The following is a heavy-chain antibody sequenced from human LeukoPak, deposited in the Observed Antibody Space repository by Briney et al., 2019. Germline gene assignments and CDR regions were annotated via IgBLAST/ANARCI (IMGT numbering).Heavy chain of an antibody. D-gene: IGHD3-3*01. Sequence: ASVKVSCKTSGYNFISYAIQWVRQAPGQRLEWMGYINAGDGSTKYSQKFQGRVSITRDTSANTVYMELSSLRSEDTAVYYCARDRAIVEWLYYFDYWGQGTLVTVSS. V-gene: IGHV1-3*01. CDR1: GYNFISYA. J-gene: IGHJ4*02. CDR3: ARDRAIVEWLYYFDY. CDR2: INAGDGST.